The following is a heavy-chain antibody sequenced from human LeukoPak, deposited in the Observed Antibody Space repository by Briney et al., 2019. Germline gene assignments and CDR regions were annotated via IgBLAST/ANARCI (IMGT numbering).Heavy chain of an antibody. J-gene: IGHJ4*02. Sequence: ASVKVSCKVSGYTLTELSMHWVRQAPGKGLEWVGGSDPEDGETIYAQKFQGRVTMTEDTSTDTAYMELSSLRSEDTAVYYCATDLYGGKDYWGQGTLVTVSS. CDR2: SDPEDGET. V-gene: IGHV1-24*01. CDR1: GYTLTELS. D-gene: IGHD4-23*01. CDR3: ATDLYGGKDY.